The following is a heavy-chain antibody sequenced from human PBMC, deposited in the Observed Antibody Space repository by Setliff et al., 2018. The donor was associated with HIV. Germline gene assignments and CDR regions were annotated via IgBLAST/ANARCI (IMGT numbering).Heavy chain of an antibody. CDR2: TYPSTSA. D-gene: IGHD3-10*01. J-gene: IGHJ4*02. CDR3: ARRPMVRGFGRYYFDY. V-gene: IGHV4-4*09. CDR1: GGSIGGYS. Sequence: PSETLSLTCSVSGGSIGGYSWGWIRQSPGKGLEWIGYTYPSTSANYNPSLKSRVRILLDTSKNQFSLRLTSVTAADTAVYFCARRPMVRGFGRYYFDYWGQGTLVTVSS.